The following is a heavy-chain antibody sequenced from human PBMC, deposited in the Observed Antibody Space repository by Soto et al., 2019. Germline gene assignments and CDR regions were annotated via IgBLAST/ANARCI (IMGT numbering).Heavy chain of an antibody. J-gene: IGHJ4*02. CDR2: INHSGST. D-gene: IGHD3-22*01. Sequence: SETLSLTCAVYGGSFSGYYWSWIRQPPGKGLEWIGEINHSGSTNYNPSLKSRVTISVDTSKNQFSLKLSSVTAADTAVYYCARGSGYYSSGYYHLYYFDYWGQGTLVTVSA. V-gene: IGHV4-34*01. CDR1: GGSFSGYY. CDR3: ARGSGYYSSGYYHLYYFDY.